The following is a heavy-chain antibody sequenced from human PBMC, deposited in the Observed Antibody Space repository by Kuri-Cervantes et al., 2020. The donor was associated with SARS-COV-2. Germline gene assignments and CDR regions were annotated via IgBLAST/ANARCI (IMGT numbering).Heavy chain of an antibody. CDR1: GGSISSGDYY. J-gene: IGHJ6*03. D-gene: IGHD4-11*01. CDR3: ARDYSNHARYYYYMDV. V-gene: IGHV4-30-4*08. CDR2: IYYSGST. Sequence: TLSLTCTVSGGSISSGDYYWSWIRQPPGKGLEWIGYIYYSGSTYYNPSLKSRVTISVDTSKNQFSLKLSSVTAADTAVYYCARDYSNHARYYYYMDVWGKGTTVTVSS.